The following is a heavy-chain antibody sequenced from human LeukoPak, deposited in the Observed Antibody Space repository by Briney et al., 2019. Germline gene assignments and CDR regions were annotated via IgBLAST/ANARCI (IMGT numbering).Heavy chain of an antibody. Sequence: GGSLRLPCAASGFTLSDHYMDWVRQAPGKGLEWVGRTRNKANGYTTDYAASVKGRFTISRDDSKNSLYLQMNSLKTEDTAVYFCARDTYASFDYWGQGTLVTVSS. V-gene: IGHV3-72*01. CDR3: ARDTYASFDY. J-gene: IGHJ4*02. CDR1: GFTLSDHY. D-gene: IGHD2-2*01. CDR2: TRNKANGYTT.